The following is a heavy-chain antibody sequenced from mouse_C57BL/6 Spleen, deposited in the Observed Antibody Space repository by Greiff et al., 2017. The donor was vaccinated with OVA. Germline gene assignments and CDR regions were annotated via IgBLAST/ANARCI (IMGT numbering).Heavy chain of an antibody. Sequence: QVQLQQPGAELVKPGASVKLSCKASGYTFTSYWMHWVKQRPGQGLEWIGMIHPNSGSTNYNEKFKSKATLTVDKSSSTAYMQLSSLTSEDSAVYYCYYDGSSYEDYWGQGTTLTVSS. CDR2: IHPNSGST. CDR3: YYDGSSYEDY. D-gene: IGHD1-1*01. V-gene: IGHV1-64*01. J-gene: IGHJ2*01. CDR1: GYTFTSYW.